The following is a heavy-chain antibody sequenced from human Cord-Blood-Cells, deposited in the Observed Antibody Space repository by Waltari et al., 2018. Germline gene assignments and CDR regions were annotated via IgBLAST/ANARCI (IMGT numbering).Heavy chain of an antibody. V-gene: IGHV3-7*01. D-gene: IGHD6-13*01. Sequence: VQLVESGGGLVQPGGSLRLSCAASGFTFSSYWMSWVRQAPGKGLEWVANIKQDGSEKYYVDSVKGRFTISRDNAKNSLYLQMNSLRAEDTAVYYCASSLGLYYFDYWGQGTLVTVSS. CDR1: GFTFSSYW. J-gene: IGHJ4*02. CDR3: ASSLGLYYFDY. CDR2: IKQDGSEK.